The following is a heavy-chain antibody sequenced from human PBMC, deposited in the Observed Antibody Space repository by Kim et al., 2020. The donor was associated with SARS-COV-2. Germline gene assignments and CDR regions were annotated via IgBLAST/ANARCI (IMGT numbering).Heavy chain of an antibody. CDR1: GYSFTSYW. CDR2: IYPCESDT. CDR3: ARPSGLARSSWFYFEY. D-gene: IGHD6-13*01. Sequence: GESLKISCKGSGYSFTSYWIGWVRQMPGKGLEWMGIIYPCESDTRYSPSFQGQVTVSADKSISTAHLQWSSLKASDTDMYYGARPSGLARSSWFYFEYCGQGTLVTDPS. J-gene: IGHJ4*02. V-gene: IGHV5-51*01.